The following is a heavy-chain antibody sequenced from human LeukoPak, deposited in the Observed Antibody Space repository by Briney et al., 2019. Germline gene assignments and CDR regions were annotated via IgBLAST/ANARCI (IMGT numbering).Heavy chain of an antibody. J-gene: IGHJ6*02. CDR1: GFTFSSYG. Sequence: QPGRSLRLSCAASGFTFSSYGMHWVRQAPGKGLEWVAVISYDGSNKYYADSVKGRFTISRDNSKNTLYLQMNSLRAEDTAVYYCAKVITTVRGVIPRTDAYYYYGMDVWGQGTTVTVSS. D-gene: IGHD3-10*01. CDR3: AKVITTVRGVIPRTDAYYYYGMDV. V-gene: IGHV3-30*18. CDR2: ISYDGSNK.